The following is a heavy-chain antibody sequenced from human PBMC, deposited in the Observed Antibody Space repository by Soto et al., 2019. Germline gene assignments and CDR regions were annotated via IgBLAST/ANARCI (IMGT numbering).Heavy chain of an antibody. CDR1: GGSISSGGYS. D-gene: IGHD3-3*01. V-gene: IGHV4-30-2*01. CDR3: ARGRVVSYYFDY. CDR2: IYHSGST. J-gene: IGHJ4*02. Sequence: SETLSLTCAVSGGSISSGGYSWSWIRQPPGKGLEWIGYIYHSGSTYYNPSLKGRVTISVDRSKNQFSLKLSSVTAADTAVYYCARGRVVSYYFDYWGQGTLVTVSS.